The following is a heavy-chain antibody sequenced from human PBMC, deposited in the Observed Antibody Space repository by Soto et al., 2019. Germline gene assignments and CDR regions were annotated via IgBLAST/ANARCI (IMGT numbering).Heavy chain of an antibody. J-gene: IGHJ4*02. CDR1: GYTFTGYY. V-gene: IGHV1-2*02. D-gene: IGHD3-22*01. CDR3: ATDQENYYQSSGYYYAY. CDR2: INPNSGGT. Sequence: QVQLVQSGAEVKKPGASVKVSCKGSGYTFTGYYIHWVRQAPGQGLEWMGYINPNSGGTNYAQKFQGRVTMTRDTSISTVDMELSRLRSDDTAVYWCATDQENYYQSSGYYYAYWGQGPLVTVSS.